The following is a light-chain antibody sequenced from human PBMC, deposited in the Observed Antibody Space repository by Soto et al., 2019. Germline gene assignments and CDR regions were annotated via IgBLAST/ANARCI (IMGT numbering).Light chain of an antibody. CDR1: RSISTY. CDR3: QQYQNSPRT. CDR2: EAL. Sequence: EVVLTQSPGTLSLSPGQRATLSCRASRSISTYLAWYQQKPGQAPRLLIYEALNRATGIPARFSGSGSGTDFTLTISRLEPEDFAVYYCQQYQNSPRTFGQGTKVDI. J-gene: IGKJ1*01. V-gene: IGKV3-11*01.